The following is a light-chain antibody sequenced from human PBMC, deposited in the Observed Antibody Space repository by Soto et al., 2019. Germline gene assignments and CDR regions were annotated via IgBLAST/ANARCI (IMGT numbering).Light chain of an antibody. J-gene: IGLJ2*01. CDR2: RNN. CDR3: ASWDESLSGLV. Sequence: QSVLTQPSSASGTPGQRVTISCSGSSSNIGSNYVYWYQQLPGTAPKLLIYRNNQRPSGVPDRFSGSKSGTSASLAISGLRSEDEADYYCASWDESLSGLVFGGGTKVTVL. V-gene: IGLV1-47*01. CDR1: SSNIGSNY.